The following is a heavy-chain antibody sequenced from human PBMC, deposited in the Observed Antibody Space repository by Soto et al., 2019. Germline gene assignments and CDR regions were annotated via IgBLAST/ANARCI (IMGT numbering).Heavy chain of an antibody. Sequence: QVQLQESGPGLVKPSGTLSLTCAVSGGSISSSNWWSWVRQPPGKGLERIGEIYHSGSTNYNPSLKSRVTISVDKSKNHFSLRLSSVTAADAAVYYGARRRDGYSHGALGYWGQGTLVTVSS. CDR3: ARRRDGYSHGALGY. CDR2: IYHSGST. V-gene: IGHV4-4*02. CDR1: GGSISSSNW. J-gene: IGHJ4*02. D-gene: IGHD5-18*01.